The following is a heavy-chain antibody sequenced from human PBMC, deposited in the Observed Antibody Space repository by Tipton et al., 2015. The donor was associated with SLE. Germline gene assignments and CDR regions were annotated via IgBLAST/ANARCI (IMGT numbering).Heavy chain of an antibody. D-gene: IGHD3-3*02. Sequence: LRLSCAVYGGSFSGYYWSWIRQPPGKGLEWIGEINHSGSTNYNPSLKSRVTISVDTSKNQFSLKLSSVTAADTAVYYCARNLAWDVWGQGTTVTVSS. CDR2: INHSGST. CDR3: ARNLAWDV. J-gene: IGHJ6*02. V-gene: IGHV4-34*01. CDR1: GGSFSGYY.